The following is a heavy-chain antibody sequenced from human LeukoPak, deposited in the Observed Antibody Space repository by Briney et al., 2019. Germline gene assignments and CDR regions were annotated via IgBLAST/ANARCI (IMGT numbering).Heavy chain of an antibody. J-gene: IGHJ4*02. CDR3: ARASTPPYYYGSGSPRVYYFDY. V-gene: IGHV4-59*01. CDR2: IYSSGST. Sequence: SETLSLTCNVSGGSIRGYYWSWIRQPPGKGLEWIGYIYSSGSTNYNPSLKSRVTISVDTPKNQFSLKLSSVTAADTAVYYCARASTPPYYYGSGSPRVYYFDYWGQGTLVTVSS. D-gene: IGHD3-10*01. CDR1: GGSIRGYY.